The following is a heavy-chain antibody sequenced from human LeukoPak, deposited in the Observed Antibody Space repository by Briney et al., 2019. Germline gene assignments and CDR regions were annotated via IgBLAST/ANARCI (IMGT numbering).Heavy chain of an antibody. CDR3: ARFPQGAGE. Sequence: ASVTVSFKASVDTFTRYYMHWVRQAPGQGLEWMGWIKPRRGDTNYAQKFQGRVTMTRDTSISTAYMELSSLRFDDTAVYYCARFPQGAGEWGQGTLVTGSS. CDR2: IKPRRGDT. CDR1: VDTFTRYY. D-gene: IGHD7-27*01. V-gene: IGHV1-2*02. J-gene: IGHJ4*02.